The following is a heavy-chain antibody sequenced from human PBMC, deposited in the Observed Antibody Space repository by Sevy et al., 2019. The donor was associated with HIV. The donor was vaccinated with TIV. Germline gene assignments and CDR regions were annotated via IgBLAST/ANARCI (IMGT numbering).Heavy chain of an antibody. Sequence: GGSLRLSCAASGFTFSSYAMSWVRQAPGKGLEWVSAISGSGGSTYYADSVKGRFTISTGNSKNTLYLQMNSLRAEDTAVYYCAKDHSTPRGLRGAFDIWGQGTMVTVSS. V-gene: IGHV3-23*01. CDR2: ISGSGGST. CDR3: AKDHSTPRGLRGAFDI. D-gene: IGHD5-12*01. CDR1: GFTFSSYA. J-gene: IGHJ3*02.